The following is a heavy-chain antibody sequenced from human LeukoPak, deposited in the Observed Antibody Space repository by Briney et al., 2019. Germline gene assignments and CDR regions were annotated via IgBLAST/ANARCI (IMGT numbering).Heavy chain of an antibody. J-gene: IGHJ4*02. V-gene: IGHV3-23*01. CDR2: IFPSGGEI. Sequence: GGTLRLSCAASGFTFSSYGMSWVRQPPGKWLEWVSSIFPSGGEIHYADSVRGRFTISRDNSKSTLSLQMNSLRAEDTAIYYCATYRQVLLPFESWGQGTLVTVSS. CDR3: ATYRQVLLPFES. D-gene: IGHD2-8*02. CDR1: GFTFSSYG.